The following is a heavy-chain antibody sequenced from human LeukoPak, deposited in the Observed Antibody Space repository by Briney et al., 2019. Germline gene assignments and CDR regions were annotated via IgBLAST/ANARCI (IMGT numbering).Heavy chain of an antibody. Sequence: ASVKVSCKASGYTFTSFDINWVRQATGQGLKWMGWMSPNSGNIGYAQKFQGRVTMTRNTSIGTAYMELSSLRSEDTAVYYCARVRDFYDGSAHFGFWGQGTLVTVSS. CDR1: GYTFTSFD. V-gene: IGHV1-8*01. J-gene: IGHJ4*02. D-gene: IGHD3-22*01. CDR2: MSPNSGNI. CDR3: ARVRDFYDGSAHFGF.